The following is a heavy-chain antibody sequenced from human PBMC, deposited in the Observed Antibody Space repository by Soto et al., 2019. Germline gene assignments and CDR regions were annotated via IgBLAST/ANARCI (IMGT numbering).Heavy chain of an antibody. CDR2: IVVGSGNT. Sequence: SVKVSCKASGFTFTSSAVQWVRQARGQRLEWIGWIVVGSGNTNYAQKFQERVTITRDMSTSTAYMELSSLRSEDTAVYYCAADLAVAGTNDYWGQGTLVTVSS. CDR1: GFTFTSSA. D-gene: IGHD6-19*01. V-gene: IGHV1-58*01. CDR3: AADLAVAGTNDY. J-gene: IGHJ4*02.